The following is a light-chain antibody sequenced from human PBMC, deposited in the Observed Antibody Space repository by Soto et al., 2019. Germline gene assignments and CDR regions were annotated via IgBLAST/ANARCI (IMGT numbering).Light chain of an antibody. CDR2: RSS. J-gene: IGKJ4*01. CDR1: QRVSSGF. CDR3: QQYESSPLT. Sequence: EIVLTQSPDTLSLSPGERATLSCRASQRVSSGFFAWYQQKPGQAPRLLIYRSSTRATGIPDRFTGSGSGTDVTLTISRLEPEDFAVYYCQQYESSPLTFGGGTKVEIK. V-gene: IGKV3-20*01.